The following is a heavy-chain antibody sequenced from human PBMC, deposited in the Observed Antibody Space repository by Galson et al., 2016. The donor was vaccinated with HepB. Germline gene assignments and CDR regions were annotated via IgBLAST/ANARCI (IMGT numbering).Heavy chain of an antibody. CDR3: ARDRVSGDFWSGYYTGIGMDV. V-gene: IGHV3-48*02. CDR2: IRSSSSTI. CDR1: GFTFSSYS. D-gene: IGHD3-3*01. J-gene: IGHJ6*02. Sequence: SLRLSCAASGFTFSSYSMNWVRQAPGKGLEWVSYIRSSSSTIYYADSVKGRFTTSRDNAKNSLYLQMNSLRDEDTAVYYCARDRVSGDFWSGYYTGIGMDVWGQGTTVTVSS.